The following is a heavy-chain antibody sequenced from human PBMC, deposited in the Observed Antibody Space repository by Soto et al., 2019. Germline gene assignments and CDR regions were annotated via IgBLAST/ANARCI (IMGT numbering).Heavy chain of an antibody. J-gene: IGHJ6*02. D-gene: IGHD2-2*01. Sequence: GGSLRLSCAASGFTSSGSAMHWVRQASGKGLEWVGRIRSKANSYATAYAASVKGRFTISRDDSKNTAYLQMNSLKTEETAVYYCTRRGSSTGGGMDVWGQGTTVTV. CDR1: GFTSSGSA. V-gene: IGHV3-73*01. CDR2: IRSKANSYAT. CDR3: TRRGSSTGGGMDV.